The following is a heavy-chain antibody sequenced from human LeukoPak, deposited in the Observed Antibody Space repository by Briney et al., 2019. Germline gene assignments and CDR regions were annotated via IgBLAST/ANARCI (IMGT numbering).Heavy chain of an antibody. CDR2: IHYSGST. CDR1: GGSIGSYY. J-gene: IGHJ4*02. CDR3: ARDDILTGYYGNFDF. D-gene: IGHD3-9*01. Sequence: SETLSLTCTVSGGSIGSYYWSWIRQPPGKGLEWIAYIHYSGSTSSNPSLKSRVTVSVDTSKNQFSLKLTSVTAADTAVYHCARDDILTGYYGNFDFWGQGALVTVSS. V-gene: IGHV4-59*01.